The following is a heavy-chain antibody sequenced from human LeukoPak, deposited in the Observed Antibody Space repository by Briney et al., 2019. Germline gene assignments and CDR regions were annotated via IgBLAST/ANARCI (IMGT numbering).Heavy chain of an antibody. D-gene: IGHD2-21*02. Sequence: ASVKVSCKVSGYTLTELSMHWVRQAPGQGLEWMGWINPNSGGTNYAQKFQGRVTTTRDTSISTAYMELSRLRSDDTAVYYCAREYCGGDCYSFDYWGQGTLVTVSS. CDR2: INPNSGGT. CDR1: GYTLTELS. CDR3: AREYCGGDCYSFDY. J-gene: IGHJ4*02. V-gene: IGHV1-2*02.